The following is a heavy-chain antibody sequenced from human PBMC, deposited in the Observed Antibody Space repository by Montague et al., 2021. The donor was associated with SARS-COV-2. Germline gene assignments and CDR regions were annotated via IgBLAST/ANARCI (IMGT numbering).Heavy chain of an antibody. CDR3: AKGSGGTIFGVVITYWYFDL. V-gene: IGHV3-23*01. J-gene: IGHJ2*01. Sequence: SLRLSCAASGFTFSSYAMSWVRQAPGKGLEWVSAISGSGGSTYYADSAKGRFTISRDNSKNTLYLQMNSLRAEDTAVYYCAKGSGGTIFGVVITYWYFDLWGRGTLVTVSS. CDR1: GFTFSSYA. CDR2: ISGSGGST. D-gene: IGHD3-3*01.